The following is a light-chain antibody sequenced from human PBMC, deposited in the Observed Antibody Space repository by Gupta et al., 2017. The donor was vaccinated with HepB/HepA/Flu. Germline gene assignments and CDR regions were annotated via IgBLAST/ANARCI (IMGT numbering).Light chain of an antibody. CDR2: DAS. CDR3: QQRQYCPQVT. CDR1: QSVNKY. J-gene: IGKJ5*01. Sequence: VLTQSPDTLSLSPGERATLSCRASQSVNKYLAWYQHKPGQAPRLLIYDASNRATGIPARFSGGGSGTDVTLTISSLEPEDFAVYYCQQRQYCPQVTFGQGTRLEIK. V-gene: IGKV3-11*01.